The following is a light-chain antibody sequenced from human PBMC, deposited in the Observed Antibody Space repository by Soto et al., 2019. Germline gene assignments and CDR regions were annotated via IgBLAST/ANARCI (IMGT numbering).Light chain of an antibody. CDR3: QQYYSTPPT. CDR2: WAS. J-gene: IGKJ1*01. Sequence: DIVMTQSPDSLAVSLGERATINCKSSQSVLYSSNNKNYLAWYQQKPGQPPKLLIYWASTRESGVPDRFSGSGSGRDFPLTIRSLQAEDVAVYYCQQYYSTPPTFGQGTKVEIK. CDR1: QSVLYSSNNKNY. V-gene: IGKV4-1*01.